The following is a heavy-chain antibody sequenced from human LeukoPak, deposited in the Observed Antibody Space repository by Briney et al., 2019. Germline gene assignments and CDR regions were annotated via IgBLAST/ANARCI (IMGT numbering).Heavy chain of an antibody. Sequence: SETLSLTCAVSGGSISSSNWWSWVRQPPGKGLEWIGEIYHSGSTNYNPSLKSRVTISVDTSKNQFSLKLSSVTAADTAVYYCARDHPLDGYSSSWNWFDPWGQGTLVTVSS. V-gene: IGHV4-4*02. D-gene: IGHD6-13*01. J-gene: IGHJ5*02. CDR2: IYHSGST. CDR1: GGSISSSNW. CDR3: ARDHPLDGYSSSWNWFDP.